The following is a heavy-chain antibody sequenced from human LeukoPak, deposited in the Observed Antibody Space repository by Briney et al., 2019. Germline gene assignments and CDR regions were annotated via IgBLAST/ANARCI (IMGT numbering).Heavy chain of an antibody. V-gene: IGHV3-9*03. CDR3: AKANGDYGDYFDY. Sequence: PGRSLRLSCAASGFTFDDYAMHWLRQAPGKGLEWVSGISWNSGSIGYADSVKGRFTISRDNAKNSLYLQMNSLRAEDMALYYCAKANGDYGDYFDYWGQGTLVTVSS. J-gene: IGHJ4*02. D-gene: IGHD4-17*01. CDR2: ISWNSGSI. CDR1: GFTFDDYA.